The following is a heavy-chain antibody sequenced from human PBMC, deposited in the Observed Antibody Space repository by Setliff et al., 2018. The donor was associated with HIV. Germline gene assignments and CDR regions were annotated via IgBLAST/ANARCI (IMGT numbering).Heavy chain of an antibody. CDR2: VYTSGTP. Sequence: PSETLSLTCTVSGASITSGSFYWSWIRQPAGKGLEWIGRVYTSGTPNYNPSLKSRVTISVDTSKSQFSLKLSSVTAADTAVYYCARGSSSWYPPTTKNYYYYMDVWGKGTTVTVSS. CDR3: ARGSSSWYPPTTKNYYYYMDV. D-gene: IGHD6-13*01. V-gene: IGHV4-61*02. J-gene: IGHJ6*03. CDR1: GASITSGSFY.